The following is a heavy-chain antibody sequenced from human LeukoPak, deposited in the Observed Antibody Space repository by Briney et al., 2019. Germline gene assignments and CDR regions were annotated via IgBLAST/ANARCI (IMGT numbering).Heavy chain of an antibody. V-gene: IGHV4-59*01. CDR3: ARGRWGFGY. CDR1: GGSISSYY. CDR2: IYYSGST. D-gene: IGHD7-27*01. J-gene: IGHJ4*02. Sequence: SETPSLTCTVSGGSISSYYWSWIRHPPGKGLEWIGYIYYSGSTNYNPSLKSRVTISVDTSKNQFSLKLSSVTAADTAVYYCARGRWGFGYWGQGTLVTVSS.